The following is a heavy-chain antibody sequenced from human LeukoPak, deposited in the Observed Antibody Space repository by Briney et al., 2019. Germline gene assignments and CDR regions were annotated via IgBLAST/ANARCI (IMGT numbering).Heavy chain of an antibody. V-gene: IGHV1-46*01. CDR1: GYTFTTYY. CDR3: ARVRFSSGWYIAFDM. CDR2: INPSGGST. D-gene: IGHD6-19*01. J-gene: IGHJ3*02. Sequence: ASVKVSCKASGYTFTTYYVHWVRQAPGQGLEWMGIINPSGGSTTYAQKFQGRVTMTRDTSTSTVYMELSSPRSEDTAVYYCARVRFSSGWYIAFDMWGQGTMVTVSS.